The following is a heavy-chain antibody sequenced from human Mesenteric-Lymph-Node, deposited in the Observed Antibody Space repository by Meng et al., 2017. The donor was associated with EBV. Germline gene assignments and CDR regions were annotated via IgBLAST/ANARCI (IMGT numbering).Heavy chain of an antibody. J-gene: IGHJ4*02. CDR2: TGTS. Sequence: QVHVQESGPGLGQPSETLSLTCTISGGAISSDNWSWIRQPPGKGLEWIGDTGTSYYNPSLKNRVTISVDTSNQFSLKLSSVTAADTAVYYCARRLHYYGSLGSWGQGTLVTVSS. D-gene: IGHD3-10*01. CDR1: GGAISSDN. CDR3: ARRLHYYGSLGS. V-gene: IGHV4-39*01.